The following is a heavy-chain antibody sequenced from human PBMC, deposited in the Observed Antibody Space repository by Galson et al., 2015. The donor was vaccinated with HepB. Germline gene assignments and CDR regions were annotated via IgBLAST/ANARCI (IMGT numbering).Heavy chain of an antibody. D-gene: IGHD6-6*01. Sequence: SLRLSCAASGFTFSSYAMHWVRQAPGKGLEWVAVISYDGSNKYYADSVKGRFTISRDNSKNTLYLQMNSLRAEDTAVYYCASDLPRARPRGMDVWGQGTTVTVSS. J-gene: IGHJ6*02. V-gene: IGHV3-30-3*01. CDR2: ISYDGSNK. CDR1: GFTFSSYA. CDR3: ASDLPRARPRGMDV.